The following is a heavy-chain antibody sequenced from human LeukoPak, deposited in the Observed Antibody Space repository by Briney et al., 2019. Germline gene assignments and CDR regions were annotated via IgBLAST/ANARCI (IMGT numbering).Heavy chain of an antibody. CDR3: ARDGYSYGEY. CDR2: IIPIFGTA. D-gene: IGHD5-18*01. V-gene: IGHV1-69*13. CDR1: GGTFSSYA. J-gene: IGHJ4*02. Sequence: GASVELSCKASGGTFSSYAISWVRQAPGQGLEWMGGIIPIFGTANYAQKFQGRVTITANESTSTAYMELSSLRSEDTAVYYCARDGYSYGEYWGQGTLVTVSS.